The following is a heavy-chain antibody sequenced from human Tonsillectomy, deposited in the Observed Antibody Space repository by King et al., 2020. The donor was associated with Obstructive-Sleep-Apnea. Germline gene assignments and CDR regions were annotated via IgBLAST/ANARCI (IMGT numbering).Heavy chain of an antibody. CDR3: AKDLSSWYSDYPFDY. D-gene: IGHD6-13*01. V-gene: IGHV3-23*04. CDR1: GFPFSVYA. CDR2: ISGSGGDST. Sequence: VQLVESGGGFVQPGGSLRLSCAASGFPFSVYAMNWVRQAPGKGLEWVSSISGSGGDSTYYAGSVKGRFTISRDNSKNTLYLQMNSLRAEDTAVYYCAKDLSSWYSDYPFDYWGQGTLVTVSS. J-gene: IGHJ4*02.